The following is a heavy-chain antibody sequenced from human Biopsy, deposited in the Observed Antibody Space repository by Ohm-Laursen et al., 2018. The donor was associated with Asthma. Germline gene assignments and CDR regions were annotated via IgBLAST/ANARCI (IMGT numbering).Heavy chain of an antibody. D-gene: IGHD1-20*01. V-gene: IGHV4-34*01. CDR2: IDQSGYT. CDR3: ARAAITGIRGWFDP. J-gene: IGHJ5*02. Sequence: TLSLTCTVYGGYLTGHYWNWIRQPPGKGLEWIGEIDQSGYTNYNPSLKSRVTISTDTSKNQFHLNLSSVTAADTAVYFCARAAITGIRGWFDPWGQGTQVTVSS. CDR1: GGYLTGHY.